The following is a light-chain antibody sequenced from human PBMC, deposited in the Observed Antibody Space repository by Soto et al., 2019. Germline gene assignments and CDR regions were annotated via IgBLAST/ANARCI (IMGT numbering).Light chain of an antibody. CDR3: AAWDDSLNGWV. J-gene: IGLJ3*02. CDR2: TN. Sequence: QSVLTQPPSASGTPGQRVTISCSGSSSNIGNNYVYWYQELPGTAPKLLIYTNQRPSGVPDRFSGSKSGTSASLAISGLRSDDEADYYCAAWDDSLNGWVFGGGTKLTVL. CDR1: SSNIGNNY. V-gene: IGLV1-47*01.